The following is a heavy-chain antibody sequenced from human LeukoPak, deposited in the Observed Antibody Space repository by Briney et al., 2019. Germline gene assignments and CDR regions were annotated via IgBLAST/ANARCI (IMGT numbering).Heavy chain of an antibody. CDR3: AGDYGDGTDY. V-gene: IGHV3-30*02. CDR2: IRYDGSNN. J-gene: IGHJ4*02. CDR1: GFTFSSYG. D-gene: IGHD4-17*01. Sequence: GGSLRLSCAASGFTFSSYGMHWVRQAPGKGLEWVAFIRYDGSNNYYADSVKGRFTISRDNSKNTLYLQMNSLRAEDTAVYYCAGDYGDGTDYWGQGTLVTVSS.